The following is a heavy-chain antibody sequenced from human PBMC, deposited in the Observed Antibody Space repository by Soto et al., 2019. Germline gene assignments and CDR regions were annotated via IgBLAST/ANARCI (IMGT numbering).Heavy chain of an antibody. CDR3: AREFFKASDC. CDR2: ISYDGNIK. D-gene: IGHD3-3*01. Sequence: QVQLVESGGGVVQPGRSLRLSCAASGFTFRSYAMHWARQAPGKGPEWVAVISYDGNIKYYIDSVKGRFTISRDNSKNTLYLEMNSLRPEDTAVYYCAREFFKASDCWGQGTLVTVSS. V-gene: IGHV3-30-3*01. J-gene: IGHJ4*02. CDR1: GFTFRSYA.